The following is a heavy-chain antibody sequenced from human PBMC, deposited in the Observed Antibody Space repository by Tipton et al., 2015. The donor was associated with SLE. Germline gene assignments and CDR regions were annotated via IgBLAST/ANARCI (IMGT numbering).Heavy chain of an antibody. CDR2: INHSGST. Sequence: LRLSCAVYGGSFSGYYWSWIRQPPGKGLEWIGEINHSGSTNYNPSLKSRVTISVDTSKNQFSLKLSSVTAADTAVYYCARDRGQRGAFDIWGQGTMVTVSS. D-gene: IGHD6-25*01. CDR3: ARDRGQRGAFDI. J-gene: IGHJ3*02. CDR1: GGSFSGYY. V-gene: IGHV4-34*01.